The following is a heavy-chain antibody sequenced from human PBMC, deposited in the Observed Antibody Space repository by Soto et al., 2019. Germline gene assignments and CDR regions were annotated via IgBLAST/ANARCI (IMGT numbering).Heavy chain of an antibody. J-gene: IGHJ4*02. CDR3: ANIARAIAVADHGGVGY. D-gene: IGHD6-19*01. CDR1: GFTFSSYA. CDR2: ISGSGGST. Sequence: GGSLRLSCAASGFTFSSYAMSWVRQAPGKGLEWVSAISGSGGSTYYADSVKGRFTISRDNSKNTLYLQMNSLRAEDTAVYYCANIARAIAVADHGGVGYWGQGTLVTVSS. V-gene: IGHV3-23*01.